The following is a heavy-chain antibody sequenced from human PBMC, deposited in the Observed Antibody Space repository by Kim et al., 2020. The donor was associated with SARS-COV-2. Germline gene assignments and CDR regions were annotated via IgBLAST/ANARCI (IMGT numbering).Heavy chain of an antibody. CDR2: IIPIFGTA. CDR3: ARDSGGGSYSRFDY. CDR1: GGTFSSYA. V-gene: IGHV1-69*13. Sequence: SVKVSCKASGGTFSSYAISWVRQAPGQGLGWMGGIIPIFGTANYAQKFQGRVTITADESTSTAYMELSSLRSEDTAVYYCARDSGGGSYSRFDYWGQGTLVTVSS. D-gene: IGHD1-26*01. J-gene: IGHJ4*02.